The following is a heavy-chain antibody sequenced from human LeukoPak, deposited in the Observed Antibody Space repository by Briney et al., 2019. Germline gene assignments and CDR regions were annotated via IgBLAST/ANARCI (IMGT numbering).Heavy chain of an antibody. CDR1: GGSMRNDY. CDR2: IYSSGST. CDR3: ASSGYLSDAFDI. J-gene: IGHJ3*02. Sequence: PSETLSLTCTVSGGSMRNDYWSWIRQPAGKGLEWIGRIYSSGSTTYNPSLKSRVTMSVDTSKNQFSLKLSSVTAADTAVYYCASSGYLSDAFDIWGQGTMVTVSS. V-gene: IGHV4-4*07. D-gene: IGHD3-22*01.